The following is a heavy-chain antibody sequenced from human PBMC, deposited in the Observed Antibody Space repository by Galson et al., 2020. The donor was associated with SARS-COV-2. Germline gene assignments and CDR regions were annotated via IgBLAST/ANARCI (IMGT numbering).Heavy chain of an antibody. CDR3: ARDRRWNYDGMDV. D-gene: IGHD2-15*01. V-gene: IGHV3-53*01. CDR2: IYSGGST. J-gene: IGHJ6*02. Sequence: GGSLRLSCAASGFTVSSNYMSWVRQAPGKGLEWVSVIYSGGSTYYADSVKGRFTISRDNSKNTLYLQMNSLRAEDTAVYYCARDRRWNYDGMDVWGQGTTVTVSS. CDR1: GFTVSSNY.